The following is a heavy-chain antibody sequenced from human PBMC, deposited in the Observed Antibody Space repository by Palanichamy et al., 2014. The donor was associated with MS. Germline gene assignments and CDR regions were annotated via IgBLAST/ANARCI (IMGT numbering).Heavy chain of an antibody. Sequence: QVQLQESGPGLVKPSETLSLTCTVSGGSISSYYWSWIRQPPGKGLEWIGYIYYSGSTNYNPSLKSRVTISVDTSKNQFSLKLSSVTAADTAVYYCARVKRDCSGGSCYASDAFDIWGQGTMVTVSS. J-gene: IGHJ3*02. CDR1: GGSISSYY. CDR3: ARVKRDCSGGSCYASDAFDI. D-gene: IGHD2-15*01. V-gene: IGHV4-59*01. CDR2: IYYSGST.